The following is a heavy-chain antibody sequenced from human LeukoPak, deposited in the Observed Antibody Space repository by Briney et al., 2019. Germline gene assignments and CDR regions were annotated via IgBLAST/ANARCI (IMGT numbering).Heavy chain of an antibody. CDR3: ARSVMVIAIDAFDI. D-gene: IGHD2-21*01. V-gene: IGHV4-39*01. Sequence: PSETLSLTCTVSGGSISSSSYYWGWIRQPPGKGLEWIGSIYYSGSTYYNPSLKSRVTISVDTSKNQFSLELSSVTAADTAVYYCARSVMVIAIDAFDIWGQGTMVTVSS. CDR2: IYYSGST. J-gene: IGHJ3*02. CDR1: GGSISSSSYY.